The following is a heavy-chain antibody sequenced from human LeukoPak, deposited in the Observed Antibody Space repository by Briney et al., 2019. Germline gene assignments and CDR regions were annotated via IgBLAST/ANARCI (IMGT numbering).Heavy chain of an antibody. CDR3: AKSFCCTVHQLLYDY. Sequence: PGGSLRLSCAASGFTFSSYGMHWVRQAPGKGREWGAFIRYDGSNKYYADSVKGRFTISRDNSKNTLYLQMNSLRAEDTAVYYCAKSFCCTVHQLLYDYWGQGTLVTVSS. CDR2: IRYDGSNK. V-gene: IGHV3-30*02. CDR1: GFTFSSYG. J-gene: IGHJ4*02. D-gene: IGHD2-2*02.